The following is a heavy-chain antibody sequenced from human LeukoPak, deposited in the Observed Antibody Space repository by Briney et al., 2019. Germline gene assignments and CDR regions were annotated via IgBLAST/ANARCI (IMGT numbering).Heavy chain of an antibody. CDR2: ISWNSGSI. CDR3: ARSSGYSYVHEAFDI. CDR1: GCTFDDYA. V-gene: IGHV3-9*03. Sequence: GRSLRLSCAVSGCTFDDYAMHWVRQGPGKGREWVSGISWNSGSIGYADSVKGRFTISRDNAKNSLHLQMNSLRAEDMALYYRARSSGYSYVHEAFDIWGQGTMVTVSS. J-gene: IGHJ3*02. D-gene: IGHD5-18*01.